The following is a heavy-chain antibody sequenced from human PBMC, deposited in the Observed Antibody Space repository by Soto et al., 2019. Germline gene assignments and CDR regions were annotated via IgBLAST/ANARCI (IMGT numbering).Heavy chain of an antibody. CDR3: ASSSRKDYNFGMDA. CDR2: IYSGGSK. D-gene: IGHD1-20*01. CDR1: GLTVSSND. J-gene: IGHJ6*02. Sequence: GGSLRLSCAASGLTVSSNDRSWVRQSPGKGLECVSVIYSGGSKHDADSVKGRFTISRDNSKNMVYLQMNSLRVDDTAVYFCASSSRKDYNFGMDAWGQGTTVTVYS. V-gene: IGHV3-53*01.